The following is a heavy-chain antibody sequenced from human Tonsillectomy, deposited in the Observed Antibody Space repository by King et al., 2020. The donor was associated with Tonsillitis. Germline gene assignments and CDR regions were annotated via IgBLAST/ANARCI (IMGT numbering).Heavy chain of an antibody. D-gene: IGHD3-3*01. Sequence: QLVQSGAEVKKPGSSVKVSCRTSGGTLSSYSISWVRQAPGQGLEWMGGIVPFSGETKYAQTFQGRLTITADEATSTAYMELTSLRSEDTAVFYCARDRWSGYYAFEIWGQGTMVTVSS. V-gene: IGHV1-69*12. J-gene: IGHJ3*02. CDR1: GGTLSSYS. CDR2: IVPFSGET. CDR3: ARDRWSGYYAFEI.